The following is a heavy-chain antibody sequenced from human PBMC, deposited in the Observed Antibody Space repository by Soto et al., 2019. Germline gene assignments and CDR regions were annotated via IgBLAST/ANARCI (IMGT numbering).Heavy chain of an antibody. CDR2: IDPSDSYT. D-gene: IGHD3-22*01. CDR1: GYSFTSYW. J-gene: IGHJ4*02. Sequence: PGESLKISCKGSGYSFTSYWISWVRQMPGKGLEWMGRIDPSDSYTNYSPSFQGHVTISADKSISTAYLQWSSLKASDTAMYYCARHPPEYYYDSSGQLDYWGQGTLVTVSS. V-gene: IGHV5-10-1*01. CDR3: ARHPPEYYYDSSGQLDY.